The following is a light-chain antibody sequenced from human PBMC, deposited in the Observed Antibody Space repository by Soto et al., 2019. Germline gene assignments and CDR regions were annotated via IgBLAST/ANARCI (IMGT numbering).Light chain of an antibody. J-gene: IGKJ4*01. Sequence: EIVMTQSPATLSVSPGERATLSCRASQSVSSKLAWYQQKPGQAPRLVIYNASTRGTGIPPRFSGSGSGTDFTLTISNLQSEDFAIYFCQQYNVWPPITFGGGTKVEIK. CDR1: QSVSSK. CDR3: QQYNVWPPIT. CDR2: NAS. V-gene: IGKV3-15*01.